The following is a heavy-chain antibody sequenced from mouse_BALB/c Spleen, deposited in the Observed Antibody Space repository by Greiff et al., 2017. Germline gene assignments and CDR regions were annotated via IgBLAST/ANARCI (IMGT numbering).Heavy chain of an antibody. D-gene: IGHD2-10*02. CDR3: ARDGGYGYGNYDWFAY. V-gene: IGHV5-4*02. CDR1: GFTFSDYY. J-gene: IGHJ3*01. Sequence: EVQVVESGGGLVQPGGSLKLSCAASGFTFSDYYMYWVRQTPEKRLEWVATISDGGSYTYYPDSVKGRFTISRDNAKNNLYLQMSSLKSEDTAMYYCARDGGYGYGNYDWFAYWGQGTLVTVSA. CDR2: ISDGGSYT.